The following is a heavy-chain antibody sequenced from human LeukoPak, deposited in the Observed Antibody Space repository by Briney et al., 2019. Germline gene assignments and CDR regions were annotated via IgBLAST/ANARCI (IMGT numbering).Heavy chain of an antibody. Sequence: SETLSLPCPVSGGSISRYYWSWIRQPPGKGLEWTGYIYYSGSTNYNPSLKSRVTISVDTSKNQFSLKLSSVTAADTAVYYCARDGLRYFDWLLFVWGQGTLVTVSS. D-gene: IGHD3-9*01. J-gene: IGHJ4*02. CDR1: GGSISRYY. CDR2: IYYSGST. V-gene: IGHV4-59*01. CDR3: ARDGLRYFDWLLFV.